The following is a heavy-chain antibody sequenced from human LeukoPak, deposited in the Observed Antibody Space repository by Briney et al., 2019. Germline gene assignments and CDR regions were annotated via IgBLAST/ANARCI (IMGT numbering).Heavy chain of an antibody. CDR3: ARALIPLNWFDP. J-gene: IGHJ5*02. V-gene: IGHV4-59*01. Sequence: SETLSLTCAVCGGSFSSYYWSWIRQPPGKRLEWIGYIYYSGSTNYNPSLKSRVTISVDTSKNQFSLKLSSVTAADTAVYYCARALIPLNWFDPWGQGTLVTVSS. CDR2: IYYSGST. CDR1: GGSFSSYY. D-gene: IGHD2-2*02.